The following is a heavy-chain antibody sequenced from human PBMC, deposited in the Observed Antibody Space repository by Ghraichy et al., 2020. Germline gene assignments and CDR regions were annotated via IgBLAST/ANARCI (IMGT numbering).Heavy chain of an antibody. CDR2: ISSSSSTI. D-gene: IGHD3-9*01. Sequence: GGSLRLSCAASGFTFSSYSMNWVRQAPGKGLEWVSYISSSSSTIYYADSVKGRFTISRDNAKNSLYLQMNSPRDEDTAVYYCARDGPHYDILTGYDPVDYWGQGTLVTVSS. V-gene: IGHV3-48*02. CDR3: ARDGPHYDILTGYDPVDY. J-gene: IGHJ4*02. CDR1: GFTFSSYS.